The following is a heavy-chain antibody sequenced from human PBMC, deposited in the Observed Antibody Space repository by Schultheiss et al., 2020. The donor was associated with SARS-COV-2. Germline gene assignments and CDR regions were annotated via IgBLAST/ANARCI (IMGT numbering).Heavy chain of an antibody. V-gene: IGHV3-23*01. CDR3: ASGSRYYYYAFDI. CDR1: GFTFSSYA. Sequence: GGSLRLSCAASGFTFSSYAMSWVRQAPGKGLEWVSAISGSGGSTYYADSVKGRFTISRDNSKNTLYLQMNSLRAEDTAVYYCASGSRYYYYAFDIWGQGTMVTVSS. D-gene: IGHD3-22*01. CDR2: ISGSGGST. J-gene: IGHJ3*02.